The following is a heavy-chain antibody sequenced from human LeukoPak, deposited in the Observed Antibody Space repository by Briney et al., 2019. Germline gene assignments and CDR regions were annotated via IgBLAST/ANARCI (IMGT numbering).Heavy chain of an antibody. CDR3: ARAPILYYFDY. V-gene: IGHV4-59*01. CDR1: GGSISTSY. CDR2: VYYSGST. J-gene: IGHJ4*02. D-gene: IGHD2-15*01. Sequence: PSETLSHTCTVSGGSISTSYWSWIRQPPGKGLEWIGYVYYSGSTSYNPSLKSRVTISLDTSKNQFSLNLSSVTAADTAVYYCARAPILYYFDYWGQGTLVTASS.